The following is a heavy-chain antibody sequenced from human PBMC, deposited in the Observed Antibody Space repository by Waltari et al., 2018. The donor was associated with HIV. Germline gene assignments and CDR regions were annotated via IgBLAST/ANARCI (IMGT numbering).Heavy chain of an antibody. Sequence: EVQLVESGGGLIQPGGSLRLSCAASGFTVSSHYMSWVRQAPGKGLEWVSVIYSSGKTYYADSVKGRFTISRDNSKNTLYLQMNRLRVEDTAVYYCDRYYYDSSGYSAAVWGQGTTVTVSS. D-gene: IGHD3-22*01. CDR1: GFTVSSHY. CDR3: DRYYYDSSGYSAAV. V-gene: IGHV3-53*01. J-gene: IGHJ6*02. CDR2: IYSSGKT.